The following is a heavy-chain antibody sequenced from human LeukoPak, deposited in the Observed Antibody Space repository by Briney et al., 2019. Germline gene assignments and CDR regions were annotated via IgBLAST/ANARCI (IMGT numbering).Heavy chain of an antibody. CDR1: GFTFSCYS. CDR2: ISSSSSYI. Sequence: PGGSLRLSCAASGFTFSCYSMNWVRQAPGKGLEWVSSISSSSSYIYYADSVKGRFTISRDNAKNSLYLQMNSLRAEDTAVYYCARRASDAFDIWGQGTMVTVFS. J-gene: IGHJ3*02. V-gene: IGHV3-21*01. CDR3: ARRASDAFDI.